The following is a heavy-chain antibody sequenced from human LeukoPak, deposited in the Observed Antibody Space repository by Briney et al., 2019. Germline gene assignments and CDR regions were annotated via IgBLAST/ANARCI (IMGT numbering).Heavy chain of an antibody. D-gene: IGHD6-13*01. CDR3: ARERSAAGTPFEDY. CDR1: GSTFSSYS. Sequence: GGSLRLSCAASGSTFSSYSMNWVCQAPGKGLEWVSSISSSSSYIYYADSVKGRFTISRDNAKNSLYLQMNSLRAEDTAVYYCARERSAAGTPFEDYWGQGTLVTVSS. J-gene: IGHJ4*02. CDR2: ISSSSSYI. V-gene: IGHV3-21*01.